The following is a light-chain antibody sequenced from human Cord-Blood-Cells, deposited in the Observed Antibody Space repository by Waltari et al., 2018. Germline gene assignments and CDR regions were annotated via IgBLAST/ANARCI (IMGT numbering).Light chain of an antibody. CDR3: CSYAGSSTYWV. CDR2: EGS. CDR1: SSDVGSYHL. V-gene: IGLV2-23*01. Sequence: SALTQPASVSGSPGQSITISCTGTSSDVGSYHLVSWYQQHPGKAPKLMIYEGSTRPSGVSNRFSGSKSGNTASLTISGLQAEDEADYYCCSYAGSSTYWVFGGGTKLTVL. J-gene: IGLJ3*02.